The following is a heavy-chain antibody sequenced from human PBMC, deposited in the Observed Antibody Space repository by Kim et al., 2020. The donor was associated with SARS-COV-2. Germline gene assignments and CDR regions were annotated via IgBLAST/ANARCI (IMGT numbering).Heavy chain of an antibody. J-gene: IGHJ4*02. Sequence: GGSLRLSCAASGFTFSRYWISWVRQAPGKGLEWVANIKEDGSEKYYVDSVKGRFTISRDNAKNSLYLQMNSLRAEDTAVYFCGRDYSDWGQGTLVTVSS. CDR2: IKEDGSEK. CDR3: GRDYSD. V-gene: IGHV3-7*01. D-gene: IGHD6-13*01. CDR1: GFTFSRYW.